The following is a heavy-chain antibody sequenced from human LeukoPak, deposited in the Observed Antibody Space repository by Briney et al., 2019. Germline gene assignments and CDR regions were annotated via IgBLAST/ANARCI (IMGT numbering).Heavy chain of an antibody. V-gene: IGHV3-23*01. Sequence: GGSLRLSCAASGFTFSTFAMTWVRQAPGKGLEWVSAISGSGDSTYYADSVKGRFTISRDNAKNSLYLQMNSLRAEDTAVYYCARDTELGDDAFDIWGQGTMVTVSS. CDR1: GFTFSTFA. J-gene: IGHJ3*02. CDR2: ISGSGDST. CDR3: ARDTELGDDAFDI. D-gene: IGHD3-16*01.